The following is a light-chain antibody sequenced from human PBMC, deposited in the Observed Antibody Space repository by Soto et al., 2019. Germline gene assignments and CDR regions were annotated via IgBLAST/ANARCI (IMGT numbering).Light chain of an antibody. CDR3: QQYNNWPIT. Sequence: EIVMTQSPATLSVSPGERATLSCRASQSVSSNLAWYQQKPGQAPRLLIYGASTRATGIPARFSGSGSGTAFTLTISSLQSEDFAVYYRQQYNNWPITFGQGTRLEIK. V-gene: IGKV3-15*01. CDR1: QSVSSN. CDR2: GAS. J-gene: IGKJ5*01.